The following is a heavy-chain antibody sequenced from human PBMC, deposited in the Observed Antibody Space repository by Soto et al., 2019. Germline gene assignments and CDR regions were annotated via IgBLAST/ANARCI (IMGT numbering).Heavy chain of an antibody. CDR1: GGSVSSGSYY. CDR3: ARDDGGYSSSSFDY. CDR2: IYYSGST. D-gene: IGHD6-6*01. V-gene: IGHV4-61*01. J-gene: IGHJ4*02. Sequence: SETLSLTCTVSGGSVSSGSYYWSWIRQPPGKGLEWIGYIYYSGSTNYNPSLKSRVTISVDTSKNQFSLKLSSVTAADTAVYYCARDDGGYSSSSFDYWGQGTLVTVSS.